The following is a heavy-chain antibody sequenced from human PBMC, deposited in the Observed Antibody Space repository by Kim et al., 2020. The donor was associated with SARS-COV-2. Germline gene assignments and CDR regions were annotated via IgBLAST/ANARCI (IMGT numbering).Heavy chain of an antibody. V-gene: IGHV3-33*01. CDR3: ARDARVTLGGLIVPYFFDS. CDR2: IWYDGTGD. Sequence: GGSLRLSCAASGFSFKNYGMHWVRQAPGKGLEWVAVIWYDGTGDFYADSVQGRFTISRDNSENTLYLRMTSLRADDTAVYFCARDARVTLGGLIVPYFFDSWGQGTLVTVSA. J-gene: IGHJ4*02. CDR1: GFSFKNYG. D-gene: IGHD3-16*02.